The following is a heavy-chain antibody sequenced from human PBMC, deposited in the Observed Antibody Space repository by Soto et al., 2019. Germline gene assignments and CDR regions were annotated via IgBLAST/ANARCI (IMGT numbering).Heavy chain of an antibody. D-gene: IGHD3-10*01. CDR1: GFTFSSYE. CDR2: ISSSGSTI. V-gene: IGHV3-48*03. CDR3: ARARAMVRGVIITPFGY. J-gene: IGHJ4*02. Sequence: SLRLSCAASGFTFSSYEMNWVRQAPGKGLEWVSYISSSGSTIYYADSVKGRFTISRDNAKNSLYLQMNSLRAEDTAVYYCARARAMVRGVIITPFGYWGQGTLVTVSS.